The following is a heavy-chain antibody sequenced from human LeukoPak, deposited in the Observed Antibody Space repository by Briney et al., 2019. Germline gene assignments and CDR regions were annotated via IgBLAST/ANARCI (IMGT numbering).Heavy chain of an antibody. J-gene: IGHJ6*02. D-gene: IGHD4-17*01. CDR1: GYTFTSYY. Sequence: ASVKVSCKASGYTFTSYYMHWVRQALGQGLEWMGIINPSGGSTSYAQKFQGRVTMTRDTSTSTVYMELSSLRSEDTAVYYCARGVTTSSYYYYYGMDVWGQGTTVTVSS. CDR2: INPSGGST. V-gene: IGHV1-46*01. CDR3: ARGVTTSSYYYYYGMDV.